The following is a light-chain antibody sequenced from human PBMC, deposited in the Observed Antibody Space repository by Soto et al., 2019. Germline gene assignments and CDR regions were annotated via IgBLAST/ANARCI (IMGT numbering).Light chain of an antibody. CDR3: CSYTSTSAYV. V-gene: IGLV2-14*01. Sequence: QSALTQPASVSGSPGQSITISCTGTFSDVGRYNSVSWYQQRPGKAPKLMIFEVSNRPSGVSNRFSGSKSGNTASLAISGLQTEDEADYYCCSYTSTSAYVFGTWTKLTVL. CDR2: EVS. J-gene: IGLJ1*01. CDR1: FSDVGRYNS.